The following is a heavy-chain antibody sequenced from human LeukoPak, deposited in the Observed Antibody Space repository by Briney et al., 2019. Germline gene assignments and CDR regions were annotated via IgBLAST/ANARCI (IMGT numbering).Heavy chain of an antibody. J-gene: IGHJ4*02. CDR2: RNGGST. V-gene: IGHV3-20*04. CDR1: GFSFDDFG. CDR3: ARAPDIVVMVANANLDY. D-gene: IGHD2-15*01. Sequence: TGGSLRLSCAASGFSFDDFGMSWVRQAPGKGLEWVSGRNGGSTGYADSVKGRFTISRDNAKNSLYLQMNSLRAEDSALYYCARAPDIVVMVANANLDYWGQGTLVTVSS.